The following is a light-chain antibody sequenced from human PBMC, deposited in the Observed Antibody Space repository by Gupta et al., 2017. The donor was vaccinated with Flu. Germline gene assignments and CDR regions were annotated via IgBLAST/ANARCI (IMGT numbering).Light chain of an antibody. V-gene: IGLV1-51*01. Sequence: QSVLTQPPSVSAAPGQKVTLSCSGSHSNIGNNYVSWYQQLPGTAPRLLIYDSFKRPSGIPDRFSVSKSGTSATLGITRLQTGDEADYYCGAWDNTLSAWVFGGGTKLTVL. CDR1: HSNIGNNY. CDR2: DSF. J-gene: IGLJ3*02. CDR3: GAWDNTLSAWV.